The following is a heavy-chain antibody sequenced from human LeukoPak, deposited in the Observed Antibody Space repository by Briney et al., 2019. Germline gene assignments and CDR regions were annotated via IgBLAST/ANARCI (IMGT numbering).Heavy chain of an antibody. CDR3: ARVSYDYVWGSYRYPARFDY. CDR1: GGSISSGSYY. CDR2: IYTSGST. V-gene: IGHV4-61*02. J-gene: IGHJ4*02. Sequence: TLSLTCTVSGGSISSGSYYWSWIRQPAGKGLEWIGRIYTSGSTNYNPSLKSRVTISVDTSKNQFSLKLSSVTAADTAVYYCARVSYDYVWGSYRYPARFDYWGQGTLVTVSS. D-gene: IGHD3-16*02.